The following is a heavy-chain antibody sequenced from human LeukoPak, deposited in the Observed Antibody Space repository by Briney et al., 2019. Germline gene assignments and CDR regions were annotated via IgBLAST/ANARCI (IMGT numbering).Heavy chain of an antibody. Sequence: ASVKVSCKASGYTFTGYYMHWVRQAPGQGLEWMGWINPNSGGTNYAQKFQGRVTMTRDTSNSTAYMELSRLRSDDTAVYYCARDPTMVRGEFDYWGQGTLVTVSS. J-gene: IGHJ4*02. D-gene: IGHD3-10*01. CDR2: INPNSGGT. CDR1: GYTFTGYY. V-gene: IGHV1-2*02. CDR3: ARDPTMVRGEFDY.